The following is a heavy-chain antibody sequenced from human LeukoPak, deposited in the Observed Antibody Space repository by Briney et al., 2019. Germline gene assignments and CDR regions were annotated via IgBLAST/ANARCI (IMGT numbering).Heavy chain of an antibody. D-gene: IGHD4-11*01. Sequence: ASVKVSSTASGYSLNAYYMHWVRQAPGQGLEWMGWINPSSGGTKYAQKFQGRVTMARDTSISTTYMELSRLTFDDTAVYCCARGLGQDYWGQGTLVTVSS. CDR1: GYSLNAYY. V-gene: IGHV1-2*02. J-gene: IGHJ4*02. CDR3: ARGLGQDY. CDR2: INPSSGGT.